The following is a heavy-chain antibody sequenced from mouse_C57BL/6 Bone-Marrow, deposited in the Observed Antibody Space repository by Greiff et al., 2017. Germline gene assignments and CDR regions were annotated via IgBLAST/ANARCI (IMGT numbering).Heavy chain of an antibody. Sequence: EVQLVESGGGLVKPGGSLKLSCAASGFTFSSYAMSWVRQTPEKRLEWVATISDGGSYTYYPDNVKGRFTISRDNAKNNLYLQMSHLKSEDTAMYYCARDLGSFAYWGQGTLVTVSA. V-gene: IGHV5-4*01. CDR3: ARDLGSFAY. CDR1: GFTFSSYA. J-gene: IGHJ3*01. D-gene: IGHD4-1*01. CDR2: ISDGGSYT.